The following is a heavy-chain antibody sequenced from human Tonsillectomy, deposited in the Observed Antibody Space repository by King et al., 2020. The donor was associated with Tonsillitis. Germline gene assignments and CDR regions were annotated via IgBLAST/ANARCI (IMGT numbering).Heavy chain of an antibody. J-gene: IGHJ1*01. V-gene: IGHV3-23*04. CDR2: LSGSGALT. CDR3: AKNEYIQH. CDR1: GFTFSSYA. Sequence: VQLVESGGGLVQPGGSLRLSCAASGFTFSSYAMSWVRQAPGKGLEWVSGLSGSGALTYYADSVKGRFTISRDNSKNTLYLQMNSLRGEDTAVYYCAKNEYIQHWGQGTLVTVSS.